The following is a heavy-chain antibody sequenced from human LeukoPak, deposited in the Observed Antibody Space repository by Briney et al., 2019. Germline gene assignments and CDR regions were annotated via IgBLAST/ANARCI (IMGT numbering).Heavy chain of an antibody. Sequence: PGGSLRLSCAASGFTFSSYEMNWVRQAPGKGLEWVSVIHKNAITYYADTVKGRFTISRDNSKNMLYLQMNSLRAEDTAVYYCARFLHGTSGPDAFDIWGQGTMVTVSS. CDR2: IHKNAIT. J-gene: IGHJ3*02. CDR3: ARFLHGTSGPDAFDI. D-gene: IGHD3-3*01. V-gene: IGHV3-66*01. CDR1: GFTFSSYE.